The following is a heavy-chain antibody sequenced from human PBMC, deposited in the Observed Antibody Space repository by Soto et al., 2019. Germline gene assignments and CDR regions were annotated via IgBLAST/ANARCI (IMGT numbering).Heavy chain of an antibody. J-gene: IGHJ4*02. CDR1: GYTFTGYD. CDR3: ASSYCGGDCYPDYFDY. Sequence: QVHLVQSGAEVKKPGASVKVSCRASGYTFTGYDMHWVRQAPGQGLEWMGRININSGGTKYAQKFQGRVTITADESTSTAYMELSSLRSEDTAVYYCASSYCGGDCYPDYFDYWGQGTLVTVSS. D-gene: IGHD2-21*02. CDR2: ININSGGT. V-gene: IGHV1-2*06.